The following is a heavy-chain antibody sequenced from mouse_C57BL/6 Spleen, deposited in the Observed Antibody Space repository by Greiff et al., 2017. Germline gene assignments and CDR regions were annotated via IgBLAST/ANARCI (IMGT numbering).Heavy chain of an antibody. J-gene: IGHJ4*01. CDR2: IYPGSGST. CDR1: GYTFTSYW. Sequence: VKLQQPGAELVKPGASVKMSCKASGYTFTSYWITWVKQRPGQGLEWIGDIYPGSGSTNYNEKFKSKATLTVDTSSSTAYMQLSSLTSEDSAVYYCARGIYYGNPYYAMDYWGQGTSVTVSS. V-gene: IGHV1-55*01. D-gene: IGHD2-1*01. CDR3: ARGIYYGNPYYAMDY.